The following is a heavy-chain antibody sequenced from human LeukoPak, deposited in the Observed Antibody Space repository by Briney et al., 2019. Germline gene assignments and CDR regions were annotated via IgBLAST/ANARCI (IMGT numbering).Heavy chain of an antibody. CDR3: ARGRAKSPLRMYYYGMDV. CDR2: IYHSGST. Sequence: PSQTLSLTCAVSGGSISSGGYSWSWIRQPPGKGLEWIGYIYHSGSTYYNPSLKSRVTISVDRSKNQFSLKLSSVTAADTAVYYCARGRAKSPLRMYYYGMDVWGQGTTATVSS. D-gene: IGHD4-17*01. J-gene: IGHJ6*02. V-gene: IGHV4-30-2*01. CDR1: GGSISSGGYS.